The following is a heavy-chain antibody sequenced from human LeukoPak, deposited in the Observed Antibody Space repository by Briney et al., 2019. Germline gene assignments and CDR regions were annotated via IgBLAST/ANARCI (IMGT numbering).Heavy chain of an antibody. CDR2: MSYDGRNK. CDR1: GFTFSSYG. D-gene: IGHD3-22*01. Sequence: PGGSLRLSCAASGFTFSSYGMHWVRQAPGKGLEWVAFMSYDGRNKYYTDSVKGRFTISRDISKNTLYLQMNSLRAEDTAVYYCAIHYYDSSGYHDYWGQGTLVTVSS. CDR3: AIHYYDSSGYHDY. V-gene: IGHV3-30*03. J-gene: IGHJ4*02.